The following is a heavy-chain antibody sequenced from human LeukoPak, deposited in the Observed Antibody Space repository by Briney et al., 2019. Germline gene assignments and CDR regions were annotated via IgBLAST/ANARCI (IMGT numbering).Heavy chain of an antibody. CDR1: GFTFSDYY. CDR2: ISSSGSYI. CDR3: ARDRSIGDAFDI. J-gene: IGHJ3*02. Sequence: PGGSLRLSCAASGFTFSDYYMSWIRQAPGKGPEWVSFISSSGSYIHYADSVKGRFTISRDNSKNTLYLQMNSLRAEDTAVYYCARDRSIGDAFDIWGQGTMVTVSS. D-gene: IGHD6-6*01. V-gene: IGHV3-11*06.